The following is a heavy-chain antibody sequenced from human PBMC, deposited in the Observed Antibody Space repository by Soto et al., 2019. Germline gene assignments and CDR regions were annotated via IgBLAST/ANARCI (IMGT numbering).Heavy chain of an antibody. J-gene: IGHJ6*02. CDR3: ARDSPPYYDFWSGYPVYGLEV. CDR1: GFTFSSYA. CDR2: ISYDGSSK. D-gene: IGHD3-3*01. Sequence: GGSLRLSCAASGFTFSSYAMHCLRQAPGKGLEWVAVISYDGSSKYYADSVNGRFTISRDNSRNTLYLQMNSPRAEDTAVYYGARDSPPYYDFWSGYPVYGLEVWGQETTVTVSS. V-gene: IGHV3-30-3*01.